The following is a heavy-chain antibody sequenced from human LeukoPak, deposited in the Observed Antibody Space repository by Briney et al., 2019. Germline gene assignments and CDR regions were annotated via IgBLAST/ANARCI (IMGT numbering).Heavy chain of an antibody. Sequence: GGSLRLSCAASGFTFSSYAMHWVRQAPGKGLEWVAVISYDGSNKYYADSVKGRFTISRDNSKNTLYLQMNSLRAEDTAVYYCARERYYYGSGSFDPWGQGTLVTVSS. V-gene: IGHV3-30-3*01. CDR3: ARERYYYGSGSFDP. D-gene: IGHD3-10*01. CDR1: GFTFSSYA. CDR2: ISYDGSNK. J-gene: IGHJ5*02.